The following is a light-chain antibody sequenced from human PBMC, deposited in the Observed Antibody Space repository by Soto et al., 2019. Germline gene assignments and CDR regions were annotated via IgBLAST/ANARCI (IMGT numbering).Light chain of an antibody. Sequence: QSALTQPPSASGSPGQSVTISCTGTSSDVGGYNFVSWYQQHPGKAPKLMSYEVSERPSGVPDRFYRSKSGNTASLTVSGLKAEDEADYYCSSYAGSNIVVFGGGTKLTVL. J-gene: IGLJ2*01. CDR2: EVS. CDR1: SSDVGGYNF. CDR3: SSYAGSNIVV. V-gene: IGLV2-8*01.